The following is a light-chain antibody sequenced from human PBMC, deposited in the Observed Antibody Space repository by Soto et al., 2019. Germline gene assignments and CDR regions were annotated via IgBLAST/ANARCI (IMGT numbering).Light chain of an antibody. CDR3: MQALQTPFP. Sequence: DIVMTQSPLSLPVTPGEPASISCRSSQSLLHSNGYNYLDWYLQKPGQSPQLLIYLGSNRASGVPDRFSGSGSGTDFTLKISRVEAEDVGVYYCMQALQTPFPFDPGTKVDIK. CDR2: LGS. J-gene: IGKJ3*01. V-gene: IGKV2-28*01. CDR1: QSLLHSNGYNY.